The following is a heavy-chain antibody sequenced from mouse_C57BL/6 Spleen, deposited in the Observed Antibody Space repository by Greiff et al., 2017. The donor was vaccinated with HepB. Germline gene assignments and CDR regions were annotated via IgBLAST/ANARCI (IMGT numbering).Heavy chain of an antibody. D-gene: IGHD1-1*01. CDR3: ARSGYGSSYGFDY. V-gene: IGHV1-82*01. J-gene: IGHJ2*01. CDR2: IYPGDGDT. Sequence: QVQLQQSGPELVKPGASVKISCKASGYAFSSSWMNWVKQRPGKGLEWIGRIYPGDGDTNYNGKFKGKATLTADKSSSTAYMQLSSLTSEDSAVYFCARSGYGSSYGFDYWGQGTTLTVSS. CDR1: GYAFSSSW.